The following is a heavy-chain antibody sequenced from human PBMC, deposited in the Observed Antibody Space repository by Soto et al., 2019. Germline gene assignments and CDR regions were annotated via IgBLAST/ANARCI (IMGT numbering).Heavy chain of an antibody. D-gene: IGHD6-19*01. CDR1: GFTFTSSA. V-gene: IGHV1-58*01. J-gene: IGHJ4*02. Sequence: QMQLVQSGPEVKKPGTSVKVSCKASGFTFTSSAVQWVRQARGQRLEWIGWIVVGSGNTNYGQKFQERVTITRDMSTSTAYMELSSLRSEDTAVYYCAAGVAVAGVWGDYWGQGTLVTVSS. CDR3: AAGVAVAGVWGDY. CDR2: IVVGSGNT.